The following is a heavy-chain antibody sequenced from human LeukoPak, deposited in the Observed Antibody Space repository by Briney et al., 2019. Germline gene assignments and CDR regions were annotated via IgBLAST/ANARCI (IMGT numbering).Heavy chain of an antibody. CDR3: ARHGGRGYSGYDMEYFQH. Sequence: SETLSLTCTVSGGSINSYYWSWIRPTPGKGLEWIGYISYSGSTNFNPSLRSRVTISVDTSKNYFSLKLSSVTAADTAVYYCARHGGRGYSGYDMEYFQHWGQGTLVTVSS. J-gene: IGHJ1*01. CDR2: ISYSGST. CDR1: GGSINSYY. D-gene: IGHD5-12*01. V-gene: IGHV4-59*08.